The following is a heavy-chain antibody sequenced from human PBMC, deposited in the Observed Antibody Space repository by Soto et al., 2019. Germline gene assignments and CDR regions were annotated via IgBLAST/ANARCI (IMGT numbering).Heavy chain of an antibody. CDR1: GFTFSSYG. J-gene: IGHJ4*02. Sequence: PGGSLRLSCAASGFTFSSYGMHWVRQAPGKGLEWVAVISYDGSNKYYADSVKGRFTISRDNSKNTLYLQMNSLRAEDTAVYYCAKDGFSSGYCSGGSCYPGLNPAVDYWGQGTLVTVSS. V-gene: IGHV3-30*18. D-gene: IGHD2-15*01. CDR2: ISYDGSNK. CDR3: AKDGFSSGYCSGGSCYPGLNPAVDY.